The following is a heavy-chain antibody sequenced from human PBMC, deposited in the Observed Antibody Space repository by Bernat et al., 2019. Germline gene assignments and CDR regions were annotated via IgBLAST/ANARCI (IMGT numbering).Heavy chain of an antibody. V-gene: IGHV3-48*01. D-gene: IGHD2/OR15-2a*01. CDR2: ISSSSSTI. Sequence: EMQLVESGGGLVQSGGSLRLSCTASGFTFSKYSMNWVRQAPGKGLEWVSYISSSSSTIVYADSVKGRFTISRDNSKNTLYLQMNSLRAEDTAVYYCAGQSLTTYYYYMDVWGKGTTVTVSS. CDR3: AGQSLTTYYYYMDV. CDR1: GFTFSKYS. J-gene: IGHJ6*03.